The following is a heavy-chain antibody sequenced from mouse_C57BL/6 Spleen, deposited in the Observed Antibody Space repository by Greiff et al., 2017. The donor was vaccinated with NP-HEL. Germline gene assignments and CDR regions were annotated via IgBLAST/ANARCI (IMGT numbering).Heavy chain of an antibody. J-gene: IGHJ2*01. CDR1: GYTFTSYW. CDR2: IHPNSGST. Sequence: QVQLQQSGAELVKPGASVKLSCKASGYTFTSYWMHWVKQRPGQGLEWIGMIHPNSGSTNYTEKFKSKATLTVDKSSSTAYMQLSSLTSEDSAVYYCTRPLIYYGNNYFDYWGQGTTLTVSS. V-gene: IGHV1-64*01. CDR3: TRPLIYYGNNYFDY. D-gene: IGHD2-1*01.